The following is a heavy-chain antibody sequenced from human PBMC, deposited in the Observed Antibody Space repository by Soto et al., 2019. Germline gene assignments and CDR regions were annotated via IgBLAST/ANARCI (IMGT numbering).Heavy chain of an antibody. Sequence: QLQLQESGSGLVKPSQTLSLTCAVSGGSISSGGYSWSWIRQPPGKGLEWIGYIYHSGSTYYNPSRKSRVTISVDRSKNQFPLKLSSVTAADTAVYYCAARSYYYDSSGYSDYWGQGTLVTVSS. CDR2: IYHSGST. CDR3: AARSYYYDSSGYSDY. CDR1: GGSISSGGYS. J-gene: IGHJ4*02. D-gene: IGHD3-22*01. V-gene: IGHV4-30-2*01.